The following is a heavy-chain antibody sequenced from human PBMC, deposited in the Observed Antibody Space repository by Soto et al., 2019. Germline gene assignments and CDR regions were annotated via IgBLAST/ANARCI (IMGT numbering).Heavy chain of an antibody. Sequence: PGGSLRLSCAASGLKFYNNAMTWVRQAPGKRPEWVSGIDESGYNTYYAGSVRGRFTISRVNSKDTLYLQMNSLRAEDTVIYYCATNYDFWSDYYLGYWSQGILVTVSS. CDR3: ATNYDFWSDYYLGY. V-gene: IGHV3-23*05. CDR2: IDESGYNT. D-gene: IGHD3-3*01. J-gene: IGHJ4*02. CDR1: GLKFYNNA.